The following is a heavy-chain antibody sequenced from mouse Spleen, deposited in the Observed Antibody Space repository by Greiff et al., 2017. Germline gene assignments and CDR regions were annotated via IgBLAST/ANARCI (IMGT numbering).Heavy chain of an antibody. CDR3: LYFFAY. V-gene: IGHV1-15*01. J-gene: IGHJ3*01. Sequence: QVQLQQSGAELVRPGASVTLSCKASGYTFTDYEMHWVKQTPVHGLEWIGAIDPETGGTAYNPKFKGKAILTADKSSSTAYMELRSLTSEDSAVYYCLYFFAYWGQGTLVTVAA. D-gene: IGHD2-1*01. CDR2: IDPETGGT. CDR1: GYTFTDYE.